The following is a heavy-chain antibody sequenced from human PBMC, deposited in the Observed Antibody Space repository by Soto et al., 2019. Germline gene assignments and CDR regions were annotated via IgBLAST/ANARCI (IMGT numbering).Heavy chain of an antibody. V-gene: IGHV3-48*02. J-gene: IGHJ3*02. CDR1: GFNFRTYS. CDR2: IDASGGHM. Sequence: EAQLVESGGGLVQPGGSLRLSCVASGFNFRTYSLSWVRQAPGKGLEWLAYIDASGGHMYYADSIEGRSAISRDNADNSLYLQVDSLRHEDTAIYYWTRDFLTGDAREAFDIWGQGTMVTVSS. D-gene: IGHD1-20*01. CDR3: TRDFLTGDAREAFDI.